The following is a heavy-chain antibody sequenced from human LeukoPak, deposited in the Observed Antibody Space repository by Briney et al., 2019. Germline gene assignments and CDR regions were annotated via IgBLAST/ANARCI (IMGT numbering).Heavy chain of an antibody. CDR3: ALHYDFWSGYLYYFDY. CDR1: GYTFTGYY. J-gene: IGHJ4*02. V-gene: IGHV1-2*02. D-gene: IGHD3-3*01. Sequence: ASVKVSCKASGYTFTGYYVHWVRQAPGQGLEWMGWINPNNGGTNYAQKFQGSVTMTRDTSISTAYMELSRLRSDDTAIYYCALHYDFWSGYLYYFDYWGQGTLVTVSS. CDR2: INPNNGGT.